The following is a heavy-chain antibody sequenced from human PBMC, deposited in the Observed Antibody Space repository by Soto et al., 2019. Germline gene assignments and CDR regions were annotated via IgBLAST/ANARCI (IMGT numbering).Heavy chain of an antibody. CDR1: GFPFTNAW. V-gene: IGHV3-15*01. Sequence: EVQLVESGGGLVKPGGSLRLSCAASGFPFTNAWMSWVRQVPGKGLEWIARVLSKADGGETDYAAPVKDRFTISRDDSRNTCHLQMNSLRTEDTAVYYCTTYDYIWGSDRYRWAYWCQGALVTVSS. D-gene: IGHD3-16*02. CDR2: VLSKADGGET. CDR3: TTYDYIWGSDRYRWAY. J-gene: IGHJ4*02.